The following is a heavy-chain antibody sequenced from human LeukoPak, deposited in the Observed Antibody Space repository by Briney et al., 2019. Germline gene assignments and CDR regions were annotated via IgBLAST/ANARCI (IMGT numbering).Heavy chain of an antibody. CDR3: ARAGLVVGSSDAFDI. CDR2: ISYDGSNK. D-gene: IGHD6-25*01. CDR1: GFTFSSYA. V-gene: IGHV3-30*04. J-gene: IGHJ3*02. Sequence: GGSLRLSCAASGFTFSSYAMHWVRQAPGKGLEWVAVISYDGSNKYYADSVKGRFTISRDNSKNTLYLQMNSLRAEDTAVYYCARAGLVVGSSDAFDIWGQGTLVTVSS.